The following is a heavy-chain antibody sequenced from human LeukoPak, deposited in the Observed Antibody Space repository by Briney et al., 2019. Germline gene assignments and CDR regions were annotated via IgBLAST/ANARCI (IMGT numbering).Heavy chain of an antibody. V-gene: IGHV3-23*01. D-gene: IGHD2-15*01. Sequence: GGSLRLSCAASGFTFTSYAMSWVRQAPGKGLEWVSGVSGSGGSTSYADSVKGRFTISRDNSKNTLYLQMNSLRAEDTAVYYCARVRCSGGSCYYYYYGMDVWGQGTTVTVSS. CDR1: GFTFTSYA. J-gene: IGHJ6*02. CDR2: VSGSGGST. CDR3: ARVRCSGGSCYYYYYGMDV.